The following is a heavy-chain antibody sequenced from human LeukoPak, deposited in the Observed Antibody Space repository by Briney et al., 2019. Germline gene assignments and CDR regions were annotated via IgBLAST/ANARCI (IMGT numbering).Heavy chain of an antibody. CDR3: ARDRRGMAAAGNLIDY. J-gene: IGHJ4*02. V-gene: IGHV1-69*13. CDR1: GGTFSSYA. Sequence: EASVKVSCKASGGTFSSYAISWVRQAPGQGLEWMGGIIPIFGTANYAQKFQGRVTITADESTSTAYMELSSLRSEDTAVYYCARDRRGMAAAGNLIDYWGQGTLVTVSS. D-gene: IGHD6-13*01. CDR2: IIPIFGTA.